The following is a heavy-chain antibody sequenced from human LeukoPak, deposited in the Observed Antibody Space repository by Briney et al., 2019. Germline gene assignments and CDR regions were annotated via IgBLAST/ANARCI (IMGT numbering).Heavy chain of an antibody. D-gene: IGHD6-19*01. Sequence: SVKVSCKASGDTFSSYAISWVRQAPGQGLEWMGGIIPIFGTANYAQKFQGRVTITADESTSTAYMELSSLRSEDTAVYYCARGRMAGTYVFDYWGQGTLVTVSS. V-gene: IGHV1-69*13. J-gene: IGHJ4*02. CDR3: ARGRMAGTYVFDY. CDR2: IIPIFGTA. CDR1: GDTFSSYA.